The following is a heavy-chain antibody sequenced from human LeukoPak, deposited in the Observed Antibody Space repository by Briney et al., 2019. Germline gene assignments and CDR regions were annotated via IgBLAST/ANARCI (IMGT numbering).Heavy chain of an antibody. Sequence: ASVKVSCKASGYTFTSYDINWVRQTAGQGLEWMGWMNPNSGNTGYAQKFQGRVTMTRNTSINTAYMELSSLRSEDTAVYYCARSNYDILTGYQAWGQGTLVTVSS. CDR1: GYTFTSYD. CDR2: MNPNSGNT. J-gene: IGHJ4*02. CDR3: ARSNYDILTGYQA. D-gene: IGHD3-9*01. V-gene: IGHV1-8*01.